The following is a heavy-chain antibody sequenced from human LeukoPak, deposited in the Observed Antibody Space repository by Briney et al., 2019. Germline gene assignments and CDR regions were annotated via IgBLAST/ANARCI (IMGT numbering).Heavy chain of an antibody. CDR2: IDPSDSYT. J-gene: IGHJ4*02. D-gene: IGHD3-10*01. V-gene: IGHV5-10-1*01. Sequence: GESLTISCTVSRYSFTNYWISWLRQMPVQGLEWMGRIDPSDSYTNYCPSFEGHVTISADNSITTAALQWSRLKASDTAIYYCARHQYSYGSSLDYWGQGTLVTVSS. CDR3: ARHQYSYGSSLDY. CDR1: RYSFTNYW.